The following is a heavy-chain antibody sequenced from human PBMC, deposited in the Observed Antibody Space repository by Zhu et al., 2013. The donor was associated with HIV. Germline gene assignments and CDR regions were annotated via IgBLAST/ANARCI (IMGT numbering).Heavy chain of an antibody. D-gene: IGHD4-17*01. Sequence: QVQLVQSGADVKKPGASVKVSCKASGYTFTDYYIHWVRQAPGQGLEWMGWISPNSGGTKFAQKFQGRVTMTRDTSISTAYMELSRLRSDDTAVYYCARERDYGGNSDAFDIWGQGTMVTVSS. CDR1: GYTFTDYY. CDR3: ARERDYGGNSDAFDI. CDR2: ISPNSGGT. J-gene: IGHJ3*02. V-gene: IGHV1-2*02.